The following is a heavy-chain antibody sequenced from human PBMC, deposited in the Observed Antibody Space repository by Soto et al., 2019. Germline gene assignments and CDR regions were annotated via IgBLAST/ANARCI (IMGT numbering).Heavy chain of an antibody. CDR3: AREDYGSGSNY. Sequence: TLSLTCALSGGSISSGFYSWGWIRQPPGKRLELIGYIYHSVSTYYNPSLKIRVTISVDRSENQFSLKLSSVTAADTAVYYCAREDYGSGSNYWGQGTLVTVSS. J-gene: IGHJ4*02. CDR1: GGSISSGFYS. D-gene: IGHD3-10*01. CDR2: IYHSVST. V-gene: IGHV4-30-2*01.